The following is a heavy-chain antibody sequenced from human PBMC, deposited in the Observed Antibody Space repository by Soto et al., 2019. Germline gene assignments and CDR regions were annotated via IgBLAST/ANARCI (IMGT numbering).Heavy chain of an antibody. D-gene: IGHD3-3*01. CDR1: GYTLTELS. Sequence: ASVKVTWKVSGYTLTELSMHCVRQAPGKGFEWMGGFDPEDGETIYAQKLQGRVTMTEDTSTDTAYMWVSSLRSEDTAVYSCAIGSIDCCRFLECNRIYRYYLAVRAKGTTDTVSS. J-gene: IGHJ6*03. CDR2: FDPEDGET. CDR3: AIGSIDCCRFLECNRIYRYYLAV. V-gene: IGHV1-24*01.